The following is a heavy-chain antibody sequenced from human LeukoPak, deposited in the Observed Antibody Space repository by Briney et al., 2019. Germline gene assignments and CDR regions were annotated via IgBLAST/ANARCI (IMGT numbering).Heavy chain of an antibody. CDR1: GGTFSSYA. Sequence: ASVKVSCKASGGTFSSYAISWVRQAPGQGLGWMGGIIPIFGTANYAQKFQGRVTITADESTSTAYMELSSLRSEDTAVYYCARAPRYSSSWYVLSVWGQGTLVTVSS. V-gene: IGHV1-69*01. CDR2: IIPIFGTA. CDR3: ARAPRYSSSWYVLSV. J-gene: IGHJ4*02. D-gene: IGHD6-13*01.